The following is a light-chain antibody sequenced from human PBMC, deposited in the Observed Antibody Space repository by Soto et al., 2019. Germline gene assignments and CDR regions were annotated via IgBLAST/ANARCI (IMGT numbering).Light chain of an antibody. V-gene: IGKV1-12*01. J-gene: IGKJ4*01. CDR3: KQTNSCVLT. CDR1: QGISSL. Sequence: DIQMTQSPSSVSASVGDRVTIACRASQGISSLLAWYQQKPGKAPKLLIYAASSLQSGVPSRFSGSGSGTDFTLTISSLQPEDVETYYCKQTNSCVLTYGAGTKVEIX. CDR2: AAS.